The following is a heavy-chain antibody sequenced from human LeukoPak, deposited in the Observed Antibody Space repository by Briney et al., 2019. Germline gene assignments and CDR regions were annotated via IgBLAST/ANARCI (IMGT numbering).Heavy chain of an antibody. CDR2: ISYDGSNK. V-gene: IGHV3-30*04. CDR3: AKAPSGTPYQFDY. Sequence: GRSLRLSCAASGFTFSSYAMHWVRQAPGKGLEWVAVISYDGSNKYYADSVKGRFTISRDNSKNTLYLQMNSLRAEDTAVYYCAKAPSGTPYQFDYWGQGTLVTVSS. J-gene: IGHJ4*02. D-gene: IGHD3-10*01. CDR1: GFTFSSYA.